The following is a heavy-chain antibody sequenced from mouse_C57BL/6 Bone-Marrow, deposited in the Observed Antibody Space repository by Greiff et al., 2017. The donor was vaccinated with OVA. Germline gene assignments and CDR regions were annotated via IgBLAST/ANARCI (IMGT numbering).Heavy chain of an antibody. V-gene: IGHV1-55*01. CDR3: ARSNYCWDFEV. Sequence: QVQLQQPGAELVKPGASVKLSCKASGYTFTSYWITWVKQRPGQGLEWIGDIYPGSGSTNYTEKFKGKATLTVDTSSSTAYMQLSSLTSEDSAVDYSARSNYCWDFEVWGTGTTVTVSS. CDR1: GYTFTSYW. D-gene: IGHD2-5*01. CDR2: IYPGSGST. J-gene: IGHJ1*03.